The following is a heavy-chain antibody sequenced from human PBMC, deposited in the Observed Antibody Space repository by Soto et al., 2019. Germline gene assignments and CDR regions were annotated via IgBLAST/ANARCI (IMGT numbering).Heavy chain of an antibody. D-gene: IGHD2-2*02. CDR2: IYHSGST. CDR3: ARGLDYCSSTSCYIGSWFDP. J-gene: IGHJ5*02. V-gene: IGHV4-39*07. Sequence: SDTLSLTTPFSGGSIVGGRCCWRLIRTPPGKGLDLIGSIYHSGSTYYNLSLKSRVTISVDMSKNQFSLKLSSVTAADTAVYYCARGLDYCSSTSCYIGSWFDPWGQGTLVNVSS. CDR1: GGSIVGGRCC.